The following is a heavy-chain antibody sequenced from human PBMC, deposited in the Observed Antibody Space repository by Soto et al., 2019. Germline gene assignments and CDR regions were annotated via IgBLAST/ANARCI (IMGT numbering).Heavy chain of an antibody. J-gene: IGHJ3*01. D-gene: IGHD1-1*01. CDR2: FYDSETS. CDR3: ARVTPPYTVVKSGVFDL. Sequence: QVQLQESGPGLVKPSQTLSLTCTVSGVSISSGSYCWTWIRQVPGKGQEGIGYFYDSETSLYNQSLQSRVTISAHTSENHVSLKLPVVPAADTDVYYGARVTPPYTVVKSGVFDLWGQGTMVIVS. CDR1: GVSISSGSYC. V-gene: IGHV4-31*03.